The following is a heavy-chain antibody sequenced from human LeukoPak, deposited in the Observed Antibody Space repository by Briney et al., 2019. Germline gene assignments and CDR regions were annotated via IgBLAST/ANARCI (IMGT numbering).Heavy chain of an antibody. CDR2: IYTSGST. V-gene: IGHV4-4*07. D-gene: IGHD3-3*01. Sequence: SETLSLTCTVSGGSISSYYWSWIRQPAGKGLEWIGRIYTSGSTNYNPSLKSRVTMSVGTSKNQFSLKLSSVTAADTAVYYCARAQSGYYSYYYYYMDVWGKGTTVTVSS. J-gene: IGHJ6*03. CDR3: ARAQSGYYSYYYYYMDV. CDR1: GGSISSYY.